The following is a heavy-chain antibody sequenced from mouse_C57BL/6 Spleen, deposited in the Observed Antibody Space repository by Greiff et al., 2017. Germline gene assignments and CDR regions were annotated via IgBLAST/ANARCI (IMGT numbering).Heavy chain of an antibody. CDR3: VNGNYEGYFDY. Sequence: EVQLVESGPGMVKPSQSLSLTCTVTGYSITSGYDWHWIRHFPGNKLEWMGYISYSGSTNYNPSLKSRISITHDTSKNHFFLKLNSVTTEDTATYYCVNGNYEGYFDYWGQGTTLTVSS. CDR1: GYSITSGYD. CDR2: ISYSGST. J-gene: IGHJ2*01. V-gene: IGHV3-1*01. D-gene: IGHD2-1*01.